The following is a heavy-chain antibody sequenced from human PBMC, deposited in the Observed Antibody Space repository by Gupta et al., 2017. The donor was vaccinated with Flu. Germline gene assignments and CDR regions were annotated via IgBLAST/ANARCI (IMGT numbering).Heavy chain of an antibody. D-gene: IGHD6-6*01. CDR3: ASSSNFAADY. Sequence: QVQLQQWGAGLLKPSETLSLTCALYGGSFSDYYWSWIRQSPGKGLEWIGEINLSGSTNYNPSLKSRVTISVDTSKNQFSLKLSSGTAADTAVYYCASSSNFAADYWGQGTLVTVSS. CDR2: INLSGST. CDR1: GGSFSDYY. V-gene: IGHV4-34*01. J-gene: IGHJ4*02.